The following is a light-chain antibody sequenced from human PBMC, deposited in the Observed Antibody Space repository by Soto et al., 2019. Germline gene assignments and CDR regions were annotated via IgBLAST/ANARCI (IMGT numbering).Light chain of an antibody. Sequence: QSVLTQPPSASGTPGQRVTISCSGSRASIGSNTVTWYQHLPGAAPKLLVYNNNQRPSGVPDRFSGSKSDTSASLAISGLQFGDEAVYYCAAWDDSLSGPVFGGGTKLTVL. V-gene: IGLV1-44*01. CDR1: RASIGSNT. J-gene: IGLJ3*02. CDR2: NNN. CDR3: AAWDDSLSGPV.